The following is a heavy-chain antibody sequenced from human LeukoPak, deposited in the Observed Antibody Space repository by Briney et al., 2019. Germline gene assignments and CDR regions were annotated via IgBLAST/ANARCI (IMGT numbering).Heavy chain of an antibody. Sequence: GGSLRLSCAASGFTFSSYWMSWVRQAPGKGLEWVANIKQDGSEKYYVGSVKGRFTISRDSATNSLYLQMNSLRVEDTAVYYCARKAYTCGAFDYWGLGTLVTVSS. D-gene: IGHD5-18*01. CDR3: ARKAYTCGAFDY. CDR1: GFTFSSYW. V-gene: IGHV3-7*04. CDR2: IKQDGSEK. J-gene: IGHJ4*02.